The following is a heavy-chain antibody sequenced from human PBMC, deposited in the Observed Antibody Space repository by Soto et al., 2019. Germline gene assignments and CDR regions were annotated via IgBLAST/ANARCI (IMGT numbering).Heavy chain of an antibody. CDR2: MNPNSGNT. CDR1: GYTFTSYD. D-gene: IGHD3-3*01. V-gene: IGHV1-8*01. J-gene: IGHJ4*02. Sequence: EASVKVSCKASGYTFTSYDINWVRQATGQGLEWMEWMNPNSGNTGYAQKLQGRVTMTTDTSTSTAYMELRSLRSDDTAVYYCARWTYDFWSGYSDYWGQGTLVTVSS. CDR3: ARWTYDFWSGYSDY.